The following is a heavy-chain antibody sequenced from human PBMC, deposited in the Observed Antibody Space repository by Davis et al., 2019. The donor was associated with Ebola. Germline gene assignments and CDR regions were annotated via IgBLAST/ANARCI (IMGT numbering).Heavy chain of an antibody. CDR1: GFTFSSYG. CDR3: AKDWFHSGSYYVGYYYYGMDV. V-gene: IGHV3-30*18. CDR2: ISYDGSNK. Sequence: PGGSLRLSCAASGFTFSSYGMHWVRQAPGKGLEWVAVISYDGSNKYYADSVKGRFTISRDNSKNTLYLQMNSLRAEDTAVYYCAKDWFHSGSYYVGYYYYGMDVWGQGTTVTVSS. J-gene: IGHJ6*02. D-gene: IGHD1-26*01.